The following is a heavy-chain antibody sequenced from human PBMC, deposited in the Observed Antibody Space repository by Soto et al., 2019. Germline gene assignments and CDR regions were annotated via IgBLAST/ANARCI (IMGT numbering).Heavy chain of an antibody. CDR3: ATVGAYYYYGMDV. CDR1: GFTFSSYA. CDR2: ISGSGGST. D-gene: IGHD1-26*01. Sequence: PGGSLRLSCAASGFTFSSYAMGWVRQAPGKGLEWVSAISGSGGSTYYADSVKGRFTISRDNSKNTLYLQMNSLRAEDTAVYYCATVGAYYYYGMDVWGQGTTVTVSS. J-gene: IGHJ6*02. V-gene: IGHV3-23*01.